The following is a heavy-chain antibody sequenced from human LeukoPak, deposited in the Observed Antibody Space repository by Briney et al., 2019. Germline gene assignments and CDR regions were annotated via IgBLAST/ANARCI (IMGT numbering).Heavy chain of an antibody. CDR1: GYSFASFW. CDR2: IYPSDSDT. Sequence: GESLKISCKGSGYSFASFWIGWVRQMPGKGLEWMGIIYPSDSDTRYSPSFQGQVTISADKSISTAYLQWSSLKASDTAMYYCARREIPTTHFDFWGQETLVTVSS. J-gene: IGHJ4*02. CDR3: ARREIPTTHFDF. D-gene: IGHD5-24*01. V-gene: IGHV5-51*01.